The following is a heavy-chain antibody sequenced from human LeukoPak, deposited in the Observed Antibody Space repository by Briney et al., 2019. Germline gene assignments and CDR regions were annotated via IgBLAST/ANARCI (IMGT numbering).Heavy chain of an antibody. CDR2: ISYDGSNK. J-gene: IGHJ4*02. V-gene: IGHV3-30-3*01. CDR3: AREKAWPENTPKILFSYFDY. CDR1: GFTFSSYA. Sequence: PGGSLRLSCAASGFTFSSYAMHWVRQAPGKGLEWVAVISYDGSNKYYADSVKGRFTISRDNSKNTLYLQMNSLRAEDTAVYYCAREKAWPENTPKILFSYFDYWGRGILVTVSS. D-gene: IGHD3-3*01.